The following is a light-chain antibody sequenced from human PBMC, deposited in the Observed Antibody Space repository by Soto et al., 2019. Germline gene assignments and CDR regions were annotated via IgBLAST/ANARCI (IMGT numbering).Light chain of an antibody. CDR2: GVS. CDR1: SSDVGNYDF. J-gene: IGLJ2*01. V-gene: IGLV2-14*01. CDR3: SSYTSGSTNVV. Sequence: QSALTQPASVSGSPGQSITIPCTGTSSDVGNYDFVSWYQQRPGKAPKLMIYGVSNRPSGVSNRFSGSKSGNTASLTIPGPQAEYEADYFCSSYTSGSTNVVFGRGTKLIVL.